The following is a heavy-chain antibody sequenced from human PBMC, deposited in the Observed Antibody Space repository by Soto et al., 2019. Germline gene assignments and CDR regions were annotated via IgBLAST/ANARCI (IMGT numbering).Heavy chain of an antibody. J-gene: IGHJ5*01. CDR3: GKGTPVVMSQFVT. CDR1: GFTFFTYA. D-gene: IGHD2-15*01. V-gene: IGHV3-23*01. Sequence: PGGSLRLSCTASGFTFFTYAMTWVRQAPGKGLEWVSSITDTGVSTYYADSVKGRFTISRDNSKNTLYLQMNSLRTDDSAEYHFGKGTPVVMSQFVTWSRGALVAVSS. CDR2: ITDTGVST.